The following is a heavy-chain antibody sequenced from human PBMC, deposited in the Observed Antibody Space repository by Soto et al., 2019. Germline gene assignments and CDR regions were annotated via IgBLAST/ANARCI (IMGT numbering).Heavy chain of an antibody. D-gene: IGHD2-2*01. CDR2: ISYDGSDK. CDR1: GFTFNTYS. J-gene: IGHJ4*02. CDR3: AKSPNFYCSSPNCYKFYFDF. V-gene: IGHV3-30*18. Sequence: QEQLVESGGGVVQPGRSLRLSCAASGFTFNTYSMHWVRQAPGKGLEWVAVISYDGSDKYYADSVKGRFIISRDNSKNTLYLQMNSLRAEDTAIYYCAKSPNFYCSSPNCYKFYFDFWGQGALVTVSS.